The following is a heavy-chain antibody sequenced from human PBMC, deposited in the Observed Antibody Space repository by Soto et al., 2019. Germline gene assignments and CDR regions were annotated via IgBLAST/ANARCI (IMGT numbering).Heavy chain of an antibody. CDR3: ARDGSGGTVTTEYDY. Sequence: ASVKVSCKASGYTFTGYYMHWVRQAPGQGLEWMGWINPNSGGTNYAQKFQGWVTMTRDTSISTAYMELSRLRSDDTAVYYCARDGSGGTVTTEYDYCGQGTLVTVSS. J-gene: IGHJ4*02. D-gene: IGHD4-17*01. CDR1: GYTFTGYY. V-gene: IGHV1-2*04. CDR2: INPNSGGT.